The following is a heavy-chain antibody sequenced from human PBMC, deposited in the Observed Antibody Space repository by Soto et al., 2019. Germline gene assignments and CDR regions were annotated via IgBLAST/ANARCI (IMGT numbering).Heavy chain of an antibody. D-gene: IGHD2-21*01. J-gene: IGHJ6*02. CDR1: GFTFSNYG. CDR3: AKDQNRVGFIDVVVNANYGMDV. Sequence: QVQLVESGGGVVQPGRSLRLSCAASGFTFSNYGMHWVRQAQGKGLEWVAVISYDGSNKYYADSVKGRFTISRDNSKNTLYLQMSSRRAEETALYYCAKDQNRVGFIDVVVNANYGMDVWGQGATGTVSS. V-gene: IGHV3-30*18. CDR2: ISYDGSNK.